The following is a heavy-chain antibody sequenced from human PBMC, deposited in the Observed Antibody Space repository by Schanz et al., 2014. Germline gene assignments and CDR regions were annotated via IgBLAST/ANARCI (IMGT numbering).Heavy chain of an antibody. CDR1: EFSFSSFG. J-gene: IGHJ4*02. CDR3: ARAFGGYDPAGALDY. CDR2: ISSSSSTI. V-gene: IGHV3-48*01. Sequence: ESGGGLVQPRGSLRLSCAASEFSFSSFGMNWVRQAPGKGLEWVSYISSSSSTIYYADSVKGRFTISRDNAKNSLYLQMNSLRADDTAVYYCARAFGGYDPAGALDYWGQGTLVTVSS. D-gene: IGHD5-12*01.